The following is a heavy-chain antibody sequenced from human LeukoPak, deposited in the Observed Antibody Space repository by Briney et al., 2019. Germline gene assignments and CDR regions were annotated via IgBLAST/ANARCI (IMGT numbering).Heavy chain of an antibody. V-gene: IGHV1-2*02. CDR1: GYTFTGYY. Sequence: ASVKVSCKASGYTFTGYYMHWVRQAPGQGLEWMGWINPNSGGTNYAQKFQGRVTMTRDTSISTAYMELSRLTSDDTAVYYCARDGYYDSSGSSRAGYFDLWGRGTLVTVSS. CDR2: INPNSGGT. CDR3: ARDGYYDSSGSSRAGYFDL. J-gene: IGHJ2*01. D-gene: IGHD3-22*01.